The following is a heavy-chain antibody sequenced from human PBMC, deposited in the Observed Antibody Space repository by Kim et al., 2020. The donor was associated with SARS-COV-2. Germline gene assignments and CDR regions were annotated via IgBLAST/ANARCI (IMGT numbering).Heavy chain of an antibody. CDR3: AKDSYKRIVGATRVGYFVY. V-gene: IGHV3-23*01. D-gene: IGHD1-26*01. Sequence: GGSLRLSCAASGFTFSSYAMSWVRQAPGKGLEWVSAISGSGGSTYYADSVKGRFTISRDNSKNTLYLQMNSLRAEDTAVYYCAKDSYKRIVGATRVGYFVYWGQGTLVTVSS. J-gene: IGHJ4*02. CDR2: ISGSGGST. CDR1: GFTFSSYA.